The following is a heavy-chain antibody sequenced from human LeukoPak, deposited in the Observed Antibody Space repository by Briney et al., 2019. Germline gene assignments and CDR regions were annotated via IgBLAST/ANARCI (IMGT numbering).Heavy chain of an antibody. CDR1: GFTFSSYG. J-gene: IGHJ6*02. V-gene: IGHV3-33*01. CDR3: ARDRGGNLGYCSGGSCYPPYYGMDV. CDR2: IWYDGSNK. Sequence: GRSLRLSCAASGFTFSSYGMHWVRQAPGKGLEWVAVIWYDGSNKYYADSVKGRFTISRDNSKNTLYLQMNSLRAEDTAVYYCARDRGGNLGYCSGGSCYPPYYGMDVWGQGTTVTVSS. D-gene: IGHD2-15*01.